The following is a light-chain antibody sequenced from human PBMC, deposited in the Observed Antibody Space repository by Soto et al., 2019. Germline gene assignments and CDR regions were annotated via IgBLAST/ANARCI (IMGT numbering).Light chain of an antibody. Sequence: QSALTQPASVSGSPGQSITISCTGTSSDVGAYTYVSWYQQHPGKAPKLMIYEVTNRPSGVSNRFSGSKSGNTASLTISGLRAEDEADYYCSSYASSSTLVVFGGGTKVTVL. V-gene: IGLV2-14*01. CDR3: SSYASSSTLVV. CDR2: EVT. CDR1: SSDVGAYTY. J-gene: IGLJ2*01.